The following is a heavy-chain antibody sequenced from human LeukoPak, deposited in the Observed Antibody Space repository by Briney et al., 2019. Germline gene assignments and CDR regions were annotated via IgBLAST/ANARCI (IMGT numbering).Heavy chain of an antibody. CDR1: GGSFSGYY. V-gene: IGHV4-34*01. CDR2: INHSGST. D-gene: IGHD3-22*01. J-gene: IGHJ4*02. Sequence: PSETLSLTCAVYGGSFSGYYWSWIRQPPGKGLEWIGEINHSGSTNYNPSLKSRVTISVDTSKNQFSLKLSSVTAADTAVYYCARARRGYDSSGYYFDYWGQGTLVTVSS. CDR3: ARARRGYDSSGYYFDY.